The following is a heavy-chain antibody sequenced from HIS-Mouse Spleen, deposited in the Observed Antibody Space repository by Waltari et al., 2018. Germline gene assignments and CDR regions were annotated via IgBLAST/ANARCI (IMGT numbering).Heavy chain of an antibody. CDR2: INHSGST. D-gene: IGHD4-17*01. CDR3: ARGRSPATVTIGYYFDY. CDR1: GGSFSGYY. J-gene: IGHJ4*02. V-gene: IGHV4-34*01. Sequence: QVQLQQWGAGLLKPSETLSLTCAVYGGSFSGYYWSWIRQPPGTGLEWIGEINHSGSTNYSPSLKSRGTISVDTSKNQFSLKLSSVTAADTAVYYCARGRSPATVTIGYYFDYWGQGTLVTVSS.